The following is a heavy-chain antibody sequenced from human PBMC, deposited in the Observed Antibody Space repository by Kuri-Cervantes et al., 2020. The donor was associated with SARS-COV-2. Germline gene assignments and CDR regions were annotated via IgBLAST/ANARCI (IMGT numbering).Heavy chain of an antibody. CDR2: ISSSSSYI. CDR1: GFTFSSYS. J-gene: IGHJ4*02. Sequence: GESLKISCAASGFTFSSYSMNWVRQAPGKGLEWVSSISSSSSYIYYADSVKGRFTISRDNAKNSLYLQMNSLRAEDTAVYYCARDGGTYYYDSSGSIDYWGQGTLVTVSS. D-gene: IGHD3-22*01. V-gene: IGHV3-21*01. CDR3: ARDGGTYYYDSSGSIDY.